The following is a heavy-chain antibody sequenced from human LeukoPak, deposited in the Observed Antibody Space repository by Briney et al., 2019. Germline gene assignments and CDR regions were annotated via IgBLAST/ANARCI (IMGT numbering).Heavy chain of an antibody. V-gene: IGHV4-30-4*01. CDR1: GGSVSSGDYY. D-gene: IGHD5-18*01. J-gene: IGHJ4*02. CDR3: ARRGGYSYGYQASFDY. Sequence: PSETLSLTCTVSGGSVSSGDYYWSWIRQPPGKGLEWIGYIYYSGSTYYTPSLRGRVTISVDTSKNQFSLKLSSVTAADTAVYYCARRGGYSYGYQASFDYWGQGTLVTVSS. CDR2: IYYSGST.